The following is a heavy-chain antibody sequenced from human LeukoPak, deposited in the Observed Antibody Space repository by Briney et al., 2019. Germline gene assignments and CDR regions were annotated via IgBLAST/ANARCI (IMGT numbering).Heavy chain of an antibody. J-gene: IGHJ4*02. Sequence: SETLSLTCTVSGGSISSSSYYWSWIRQPPGKGLEWIGYIYYSGSTNYNPSLKSRVTTSVDTSKNQFSLKLSSVTAADTAVYYCARDLGAAAAIDYWGQGTLVTVSS. CDR3: ARDLGAAAAIDY. CDR1: GGSISSSSYY. V-gene: IGHV4-61*01. D-gene: IGHD6-13*01. CDR2: IYYSGST.